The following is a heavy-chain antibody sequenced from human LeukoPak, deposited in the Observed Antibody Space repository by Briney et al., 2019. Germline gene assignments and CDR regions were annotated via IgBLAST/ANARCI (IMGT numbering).Heavy chain of an antibody. J-gene: IGHJ4*02. CDR1: GFIFNIYG. Sequence: GGSLRLSCAASGFIFNIYGMGWVRQAPGKGLEWVSGISGSVISTYYADSVKGRFTISRDDSKNTAYLQMNSLKTEDTAVYYCTTGPSRTWYSSSWADFDYWGQGTLVTVSS. CDR2: ISGSVIST. D-gene: IGHD6-13*01. CDR3: TTGPSRTWYSSSWADFDY. V-gene: IGHV3-23*01.